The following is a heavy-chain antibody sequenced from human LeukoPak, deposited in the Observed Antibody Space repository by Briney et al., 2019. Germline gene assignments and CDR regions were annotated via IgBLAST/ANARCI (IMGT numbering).Heavy chain of an antibody. CDR2: ISSSGSTI. D-gene: IGHD6-6*01. Sequence: GGSLRLSCAASGFTFSSYEMNWVRQAPGKGLEWVSYISSSGSTIYYADSVKGRFTISRDNAKNSLYLQMNSLRAEDTAVHYCARDRRTGRRYGMDVWGQGTTVTVSS. V-gene: IGHV3-48*03. CDR1: GFTFSSYE. J-gene: IGHJ6*02. CDR3: ARDRRTGRRYGMDV.